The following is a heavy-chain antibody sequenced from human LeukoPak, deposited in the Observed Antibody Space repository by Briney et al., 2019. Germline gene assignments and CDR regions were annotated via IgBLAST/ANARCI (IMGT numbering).Heavy chain of an antibody. D-gene: IGHD5-24*01. Sequence: SETLSPTCTVSGGSVSSGSYYWSWIRQPPGKGLEWIGYIYYSGSTNFNPSLKSRVTISVDTSKNQFSLKLSSVTAADTAVYYCARGRAGSFDYWGQGTLVTVSS. J-gene: IGHJ4*02. CDR1: GGSVSSGSYY. CDR3: ARGRAGSFDY. V-gene: IGHV4-61*01. CDR2: IYYSGST.